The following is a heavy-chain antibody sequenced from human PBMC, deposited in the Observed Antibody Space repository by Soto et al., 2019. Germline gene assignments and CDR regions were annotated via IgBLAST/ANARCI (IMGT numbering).Heavy chain of an antibody. J-gene: IGHJ4*02. Sequence: GGSLRLSCAASGFTFSSYSMNWVRQAPGKGLEWVSYISSSSSTIYYADSVKGRFTISRDNSKNTLYLQMNSLRAEDTAVYYCAKDLLVVPAAIVGYWGQGTLVTSPQ. D-gene: IGHD2-2*01. CDR3: AKDLLVVPAAIVGY. V-gene: IGHV3-48*01. CDR1: GFTFSSYS. CDR2: ISSSSSTI.